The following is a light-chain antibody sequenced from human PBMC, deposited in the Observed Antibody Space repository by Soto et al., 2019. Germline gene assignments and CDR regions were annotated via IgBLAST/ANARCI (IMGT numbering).Light chain of an antibody. V-gene: IGKV3-15*01. Sequence: EVVMTQSPATLSVSPGERATLSCRASQSVRSRLAWYQQKPGQAPSLLIFGASTRATGVPARFSGSESGTEFTLTISSLQSEDVAVYFCQQYNDWPRTFGGGTKVEIK. CDR1: QSVRSR. CDR2: GAS. J-gene: IGKJ4*01. CDR3: QQYNDWPRT.